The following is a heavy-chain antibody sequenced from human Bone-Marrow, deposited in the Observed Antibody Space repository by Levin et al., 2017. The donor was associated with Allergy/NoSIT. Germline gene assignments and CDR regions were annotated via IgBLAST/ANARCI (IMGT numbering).Heavy chain of an antibody. V-gene: IGHV3-30*04. CDR2: ISYDGNNK. J-gene: IGHJ6*02. D-gene: IGHD3-3*01. CDR3: ARDLVAFWSGYSIGQDV. Sequence: GGSLRLSCAASGFTFSSYDMHWVRQAPGKGLEWVAVISYDGNNKYYADSVKGRFIISRDNSKNTVYLQMNSLRAEDTAVYYCARDLVAFWSGYSIGQDVWGQGTTVTVSS. CDR1: GFTFSSYD.